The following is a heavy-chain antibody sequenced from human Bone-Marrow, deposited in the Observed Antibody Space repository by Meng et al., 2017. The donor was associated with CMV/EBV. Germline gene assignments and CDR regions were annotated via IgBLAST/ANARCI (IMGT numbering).Heavy chain of an antibody. D-gene: IGHD6-13*01. CDR3: ARGNSSSWYFPPYYYGMDV. CDR1: GGSISSGDYY. J-gene: IGHJ6*02. CDR2: IYYSGST. Sequence: SEPLSLTCTVSGGSISSGDYYWSWIRQPPGKGLEWIGYIYYSGSTYYNPSLKSRVTISVDTSKNQFSLKLSSVTAADTAVYYCARGNSSSWYFPPYYYGMDVWGQGTTVTVSS. V-gene: IGHV4-30-4*08.